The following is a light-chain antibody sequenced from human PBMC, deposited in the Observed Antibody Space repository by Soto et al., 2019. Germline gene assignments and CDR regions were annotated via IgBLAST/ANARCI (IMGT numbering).Light chain of an antibody. Sequence: EILMTQSPGTLSVSTGEGATLSCRASQSVDSNLAWYQRKPGQAPRLLIYGASTRATGIPDRFRGSGSGTEFTLPISSLQSEDFAVYYCQQYDSWPLTFGGGTKVEIK. V-gene: IGKV3D-15*01. CDR1: QSVDSN. CDR3: QQYDSWPLT. J-gene: IGKJ4*01. CDR2: GAS.